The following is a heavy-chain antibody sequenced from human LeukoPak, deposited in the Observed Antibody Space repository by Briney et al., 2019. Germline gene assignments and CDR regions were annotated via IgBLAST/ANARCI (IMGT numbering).Heavy chain of an antibody. J-gene: IGHJ4*02. Sequence: GGSLRLSYAASGFTFNAFGMSWVRQAPGKGLEWVSYIGTTSGAIYYADSVKGRFTISRDSAKNSLYLQMNSLRAEDTAVYYCARFRTWGDKAFDYWGQGTLVTVSS. D-gene: IGHD2-21*02. CDR1: GFTFNAFG. CDR2: IGTTSGAI. CDR3: ARFRTWGDKAFDY. V-gene: IGHV3-48*01.